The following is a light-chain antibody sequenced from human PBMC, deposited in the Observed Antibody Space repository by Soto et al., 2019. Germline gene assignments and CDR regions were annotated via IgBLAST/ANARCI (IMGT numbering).Light chain of an antibody. CDR2: EVS. V-gene: IGLV2-14*01. J-gene: IGLJ3*02. CDR3: NSYTSSSSVV. CDR1: SSDVGGYNY. Sequence: QSVLTQPASVSGSPGQSITISCTGTSSDVGGYNYVSWYQQHPGKAPKLMIYEVSNRPSGVSNRFSGSKSGNTASLTISGLQAEDEADYYCNSYTSSSSVVFGGGTNLTVL.